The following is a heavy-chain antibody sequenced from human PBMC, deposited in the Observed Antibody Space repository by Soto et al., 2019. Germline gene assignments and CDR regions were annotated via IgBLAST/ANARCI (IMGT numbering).Heavy chain of an antibody. D-gene: IGHD1-1*01. CDR2: INPTGGGRT. Sequence: QVQLVQSGAEVKKPGASVKVSCKASGYDVTRYYIHWVRQGPGQGLEWMGIINPTGGGRTKYAHKFQGGVPVTSDRSTSTVSTQLTSLRSDDTAVYYCANVGENGGDPHLGYYYYGMHVWGQGTTATVSS. V-gene: IGHV1-46*01. CDR1: GYDVTRYY. J-gene: IGHJ6*02. CDR3: ANVGENGGDPHLGYYYYGMHV.